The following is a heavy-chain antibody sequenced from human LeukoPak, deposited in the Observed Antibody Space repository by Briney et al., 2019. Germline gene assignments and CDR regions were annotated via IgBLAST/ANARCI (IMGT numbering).Heavy chain of an antibody. V-gene: IGHV4-34*01. D-gene: IGHD3-10*01. CDR2: INHSGST. J-gene: IGHJ5*02. Sequence: SETLSLTCAVYGGSFSGYSWSWIRQPPGKGLEWIGEINHSGSTNYNPSLKSRVTISVDTSKNQFSLKLSSVTAADTAVYYCARGRSYGSGRYWFDPWGQGTLVTVSS. CDR3: ARGRSYGSGRYWFDP. CDR1: GGSFSGYS.